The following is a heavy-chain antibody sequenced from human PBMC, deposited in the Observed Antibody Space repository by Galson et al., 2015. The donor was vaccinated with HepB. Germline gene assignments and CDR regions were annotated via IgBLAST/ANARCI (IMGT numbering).Heavy chain of an antibody. J-gene: IGHJ3*02. Sequence: SGFTFTSSAMQWVRQARGQRLEWIGWIVVGSGNTNYAQKFQERVTITRDMSTSTAYMELSSLRSEDTAVYYCAADAVGATFAFEIWGQGTMVTVSS. D-gene: IGHD1-26*01. CDR3: AADAVGATFAFEI. CDR1: GFTFTSSA. CDR2: IVVGSGNT. V-gene: IGHV1-58*02.